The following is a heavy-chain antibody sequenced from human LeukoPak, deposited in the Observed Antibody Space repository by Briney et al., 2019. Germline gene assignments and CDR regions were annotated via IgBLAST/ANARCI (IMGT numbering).Heavy chain of an antibody. CDR2: INPSGGST. CDR1: GYTFTGYY. CDR3: AREGYCSGGSCYSCDY. Sequence: GASVKVSCKASGYTFTGYYMHWVRQAPGQGLEWMGIINPSGGSTSYAQKFQGRVTMTRDMSTSTVYMELSSLRSKDTAVYYCAREGYCSGGSCYSCDYWGQGTLVTVSS. D-gene: IGHD2-15*01. J-gene: IGHJ4*02. V-gene: IGHV1-46*01.